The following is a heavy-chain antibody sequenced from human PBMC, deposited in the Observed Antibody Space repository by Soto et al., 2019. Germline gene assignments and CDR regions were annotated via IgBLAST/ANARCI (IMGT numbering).Heavy chain of an antibody. Sequence: SETLSLTYTVSGGSISSYYWSWIRQPPGKGLEWIGFIFYSGSTSYNPSLKSRVTISIDTSEYQFSLKLNSVTAADTAVYYCAILLAAPSILFPYW. CDR3: AILLAAPSILFPY. V-gene: IGHV4-59*01. J-gene: IGHJ4*01. CDR1: GGSISSYY. CDR2: IFYSGST. D-gene: IGHD2-15*01.